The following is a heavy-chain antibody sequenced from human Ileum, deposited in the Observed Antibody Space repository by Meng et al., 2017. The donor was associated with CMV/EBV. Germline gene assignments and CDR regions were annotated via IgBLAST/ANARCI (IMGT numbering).Heavy chain of an antibody. D-gene: IGHD3-10*01. CDR1: GDSIKNYY. CDR2: IHYSGGT. Sequence: QLHLQESGPRLVKPSETLSLTCTVSGDSIKNYYWTWLRQPAGKGLEWLGRIHYSGGTDDNPSLKSRVTLSIDTSKNQLSLKIYSVTAADTAVYYCARAGARGVPVDLWGQGTLVTVSS. J-gene: IGHJ4*02. CDR3: ARAGARGVPVDL. V-gene: IGHV4-4*07.